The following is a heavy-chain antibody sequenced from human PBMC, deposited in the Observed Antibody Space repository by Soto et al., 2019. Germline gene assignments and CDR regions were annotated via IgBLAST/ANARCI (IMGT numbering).Heavy chain of an antibody. D-gene: IGHD2-15*01. CDR1: GYTLTSYD. V-gene: IGHV1-8*01. Sequence: ASVKVYWKASGYTLTSYDINWVRQATRQGLEWMGWMNPNSGNTGYAQKFQGRVTMTRNTSISTAYMELSSLRSEDTAVYYCARTYCSGGSCYSHYYYRVDVCGKGTPATVPS. J-gene: IGHJ6*04. CDR2: MNPNSGNT. CDR3: ARTYCSGGSCYSHYYYRVDV.